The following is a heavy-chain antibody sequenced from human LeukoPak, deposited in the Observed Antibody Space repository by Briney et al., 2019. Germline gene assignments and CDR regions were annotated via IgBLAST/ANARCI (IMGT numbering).Heavy chain of an antibody. J-gene: IGHJ4*02. CDR3: ARRSYYDSSGIFDY. V-gene: IGHV4-39*01. CDR2: IYYSEST. CDR1: GGPISSSSYY. D-gene: IGHD3-22*01. Sequence: SETLSLTCTVFGGPISSSSYYWGWIRQPPGKGLEWIGSIYYSESTYYNPSLKSRVTISVDTSKNQFSLKLSSVTAADTAVYYCARRSYYDSSGIFDYWGQGTLVTVSS.